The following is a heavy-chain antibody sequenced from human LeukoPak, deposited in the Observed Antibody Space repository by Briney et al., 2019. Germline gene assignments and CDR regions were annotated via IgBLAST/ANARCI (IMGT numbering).Heavy chain of an antibody. J-gene: IGHJ6*03. Sequence: GASVKVSCKASGYTFTGYYMHWVRQAPGQGLEWMGWINPNSGGTNYAQKFQGRVTMTRDTSISTAYMELSRLRSDDTAVYYCARYVDQTYYYYYMDVWGKGTTVTVSS. CDR1: GYTFTGYY. CDR2: INPNSGGT. CDR3: ARYVDQTYYYYYMDV. D-gene: IGHD2-2*01. V-gene: IGHV1-2*02.